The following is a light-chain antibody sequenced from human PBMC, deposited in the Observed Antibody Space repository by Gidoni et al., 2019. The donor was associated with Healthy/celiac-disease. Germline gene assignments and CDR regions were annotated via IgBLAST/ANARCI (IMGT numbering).Light chain of an antibody. Sequence: DIQMTQYPSTLSASVGDRVTITCRASQSISSWLAWYQQKPGKAPKLLIYKASSLESGVPSRFSGSVSGTEFTLTISSLQPDDFATYYCQQYNSYLYTFGQGTKLEIK. CDR3: QQYNSYLYT. CDR1: QSISSW. V-gene: IGKV1-5*03. J-gene: IGKJ2*01. CDR2: KAS.